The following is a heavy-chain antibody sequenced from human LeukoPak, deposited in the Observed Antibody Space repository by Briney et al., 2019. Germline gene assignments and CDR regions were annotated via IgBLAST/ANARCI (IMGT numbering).Heavy chain of an antibody. J-gene: IGHJ4*02. V-gene: IGHV3-21*01. CDR1: GFTFSSYS. CDR3: ARVSSYDSSGYYWVGGTWNY. D-gene: IGHD3-22*01. CDR2: ISSSSSYI. Sequence: GGSLRLSCAASGFTFSSYSMNWVRQAPGKGLEWVSSISSSSSYIYYADSVKGRFTISRDNAKNSLYLQMNSLRAEDTAVYYCARVSSYDSSGYYWVGGTWNYWGQGTLVTVSS.